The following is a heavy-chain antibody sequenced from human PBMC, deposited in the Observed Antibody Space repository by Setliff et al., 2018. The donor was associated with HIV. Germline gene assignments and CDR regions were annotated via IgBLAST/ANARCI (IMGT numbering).Heavy chain of an antibody. D-gene: IGHD3-22*01. CDR1: GGTFSTYA. CDR3: ARGGGGYYYVGAVDI. V-gene: IGHV1-69*13. Sequence: GASVKVSCKASGGTFSTYAISWVRQAPGQGLEWMGGIVPVFGIGRSPQKFQGRVIITADESTSTAYMELSSLTSGDTAVYYCARGGGGYYYVGAVDIWGQGTVVTVSS. CDR2: IVPVFGIG. J-gene: IGHJ3*02.